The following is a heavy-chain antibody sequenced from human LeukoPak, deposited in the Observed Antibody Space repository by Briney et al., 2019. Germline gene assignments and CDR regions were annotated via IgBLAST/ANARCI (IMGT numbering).Heavy chain of an antibody. CDR1: GGSISSYY. V-gene: IGHV4-59*12. Sequence: NPSETLSLTCSVSGGSISSYYWSWIRQPPGKGLEWIGYIYYSESTNYNPSLKSRVTISVDTSKNQFSLKLSSVTAADTAVYYCARGEDLAYCGGDCYPKFDYWGQGTLVTVSS. CDR2: IYYSEST. CDR3: ARGEDLAYCGGDCYPKFDY. J-gene: IGHJ4*02. D-gene: IGHD2-21*02.